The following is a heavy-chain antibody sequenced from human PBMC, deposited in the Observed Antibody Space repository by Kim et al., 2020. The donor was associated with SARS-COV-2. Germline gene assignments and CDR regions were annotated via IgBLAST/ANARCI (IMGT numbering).Heavy chain of an antibody. V-gene: IGHV3-30*04. CDR3: ARDLEAYSSGWYGY. D-gene: IGHD6-19*01. CDR2: ISYDGSNK. Sequence: GGSLRLSCAASGFTFSSYAMHWVRQAPGKGLEWVAVISYDGSNKYYADSVKGRFTISRDNSKNTLYLQMNSLRAEDTAVYYCARDLEAYSSGWYGYWGQG. J-gene: IGHJ4*02. CDR1: GFTFSSYA.